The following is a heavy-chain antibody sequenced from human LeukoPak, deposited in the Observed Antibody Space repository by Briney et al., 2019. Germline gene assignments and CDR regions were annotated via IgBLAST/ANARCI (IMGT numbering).Heavy chain of an antibody. CDR2: MNPNSGNT. D-gene: IGHD2-2*02. J-gene: IGHJ4*02. Sequence: ASVKVSCKASGYTFTSYDINWVRQATGQGLEWMGWMNPNSGNTGYAQKFQGRVTMTRDTSISTAYMELSRLRSDDTAVYYCARDRSIVVVPAAIASSYWGQGTLVTVSS. CDR1: GYTFTSYD. V-gene: IGHV1-8*01. CDR3: ARDRSIVVVPAAIASSY.